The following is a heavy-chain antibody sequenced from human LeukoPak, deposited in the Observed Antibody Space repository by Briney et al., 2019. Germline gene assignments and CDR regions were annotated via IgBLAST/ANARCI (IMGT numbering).Heavy chain of an antibody. CDR1: GGSIRNSSFY. Sequence: SETLSLTCAVTGGSIRNSSFYWGWIRQPPGKGLEWIASINYSGTTYYNPSLKSRVTISEDRSKNRFSLKLSSVTAADTAVYYCARLRDGRWLLEYWGQGTLVTVSS. D-gene: IGHD5-24*01. J-gene: IGHJ4*02. CDR2: INYSGTT. CDR3: ARLRDGRWLLEY. V-gene: IGHV4-39*01.